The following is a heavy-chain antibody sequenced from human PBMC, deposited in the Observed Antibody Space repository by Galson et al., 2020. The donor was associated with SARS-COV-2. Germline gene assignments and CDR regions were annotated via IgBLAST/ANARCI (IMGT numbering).Heavy chain of an antibody. V-gene: IGHV4-39*01. CDR1: GDSLSSSRY. CDR2: AYYSGST. CDR3: ARHDNRGYTYGSDS. D-gene: IGHD5-18*01. J-gene: IGHJ4*02. Sequence: SETLSLTCSVSGDSLSSSRYWGWIRQPPGKGLEWIGSAYYSGSTYSNPSLKSRVTMSVDTPNNQFSLKLTSVTAADTALYFCARHDNRGYTYGSDSWGQGTLVTVSS.